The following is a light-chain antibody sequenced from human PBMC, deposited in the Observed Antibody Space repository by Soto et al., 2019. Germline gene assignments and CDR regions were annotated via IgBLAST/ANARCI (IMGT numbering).Light chain of an antibody. J-gene: IGKJ5*01. CDR1: QSVSSRS. CDR3: QHYGRSPLIT. CDR2: RAS. Sequence: ETVFSHFPGSLSLSPGERPILSCRGSQSVSSRSLAWYVQTPGQARRLVIYRASRRATSIPDRFSGSGSGTDFTLTISRLEPEDFAVFYCQHYGRSPLITFGRGTRLENK. V-gene: IGKV3-20*01.